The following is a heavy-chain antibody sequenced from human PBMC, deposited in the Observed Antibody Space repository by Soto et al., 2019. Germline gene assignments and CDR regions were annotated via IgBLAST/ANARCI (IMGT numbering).Heavy chain of an antibody. CDR2: IYYSGST. CDR1: GGSIRSHGYY. V-gene: IGHV4-31*03. J-gene: IGHJ5*02. CDR3: ARARCSGDSCYPASHNWFDP. D-gene: IGHD2-15*01. Sequence: PSETLSLTCTVSGGSIRSHGYYWSWIRQHPGKGLEWIGHIYYSGSTYYNPSLQSRITISVDTSKNQFSLKLSSVTAADTAVYYCARARCSGDSCYPASHNWFDPWGQGTLVTVSS.